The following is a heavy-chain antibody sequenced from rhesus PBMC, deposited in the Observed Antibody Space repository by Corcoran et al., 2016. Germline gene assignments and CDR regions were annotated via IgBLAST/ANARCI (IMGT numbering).Heavy chain of an antibody. V-gene: IGHV4-73*01. CDR2: IDVNVAGT. CDR1: GGSISGYYY. Sequence: QVKLPQWGEGLVKPSETLSLTCAVYGGSISGYYYWSWIRHPPGKGLEWIGDIDVNVAGTHYNPALKSRVTISKDTSKNQFDMNVRSVSAADTAVYYGARRGNFDAFDVWGQGLRVTGSS. J-gene: IGHJ3*01. CDR3: ARRGNFDAFDV.